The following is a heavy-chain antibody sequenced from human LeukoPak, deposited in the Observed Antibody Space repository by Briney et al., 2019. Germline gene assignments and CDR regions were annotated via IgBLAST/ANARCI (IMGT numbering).Heavy chain of an antibody. CDR2: IKSKTDGGTT. Sequence: GGSLRLSCAASGFTFSNARMSWVRQAPGKGLEWVGRIKSKTDGGTTDYAAPVKGRFTISRDDSKNTLYLQMNSLKTEDTAVYYCTTDPITIFGVVIIDRPSDYWGQGTLVTVSS. CDR1: GFTFSNAR. D-gene: IGHD3-3*01. J-gene: IGHJ4*02. V-gene: IGHV3-15*01. CDR3: TTDPITIFGVVIIDRPSDY.